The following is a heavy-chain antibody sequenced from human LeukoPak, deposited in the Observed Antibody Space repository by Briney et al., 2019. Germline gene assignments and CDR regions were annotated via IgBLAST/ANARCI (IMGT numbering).Heavy chain of an antibody. J-gene: IGHJ5*02. CDR1: GFTFSSYV. CDR3: AKPITATGTSWFDP. D-gene: IGHD6-13*01. V-gene: IGHV3-23*01. CDR2: LSASGGST. Sequence: GGSLRLSCAASGFTFSSYVMSWVRQAPGKGLEWVSSLSASGGSTFYADSVRGRFTISRDNSKNTLYLQTNSLRADDTAVYYCAKPITATGTSWFDPWGRGTLVTVSS.